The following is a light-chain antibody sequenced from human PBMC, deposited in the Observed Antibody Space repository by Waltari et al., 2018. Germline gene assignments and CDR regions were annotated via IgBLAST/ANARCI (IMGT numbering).Light chain of an antibody. V-gene: IGKV4-1*01. CDR3: HQYYSTPQT. CDR1: QIILFNSDSKSY. J-gene: IGKJ1*01. CDR2: WAS. Sequence: DIVLTQSPEFMPVSLAERATSNCKSSQIILFNSDSKSYLAWYQQRRGQPPTLLIYWASTRESGVPDRFNGSGSGTDFSLTISSLQAEDAAVYYCHQYYSTPQTFGQGTKVEVK.